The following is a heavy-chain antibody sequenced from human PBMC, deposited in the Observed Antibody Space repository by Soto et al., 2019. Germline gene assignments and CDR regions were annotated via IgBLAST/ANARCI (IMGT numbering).Heavy chain of an antibody. CDR1: GFTFNNYA. J-gene: IGHJ6*02. CDR3: ARSGIRYRYFSMDV. V-gene: IGHV3-30-3*01. D-gene: IGHD3-9*01. CDR2: ISYDGDTQ. Sequence: PGGSLRLSCAASGFTFNNYAMHWVRQAPGKGLEWVALISYDGDTQYNVDSVKGRFTISRDDSQVTLYLQINRLRAEDTAVYFCARSGIRYRYFSMDVWGQGTTVTVSS.